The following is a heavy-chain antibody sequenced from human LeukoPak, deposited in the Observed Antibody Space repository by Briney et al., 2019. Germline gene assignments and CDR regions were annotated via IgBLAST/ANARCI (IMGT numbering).Heavy chain of an antibody. Sequence: PGGSLRLSCAASGFTFSSYAMSWVRQAPGKGQEWVSAISGSGGSTYYADSVKGRFTISRDNSKNTLYLQMNSLRAEDTAVYYCAKVRVVAAIADIWWFDPWGQGTLVTVSS. CDR3: AKVRVVAAIADIWWFDP. V-gene: IGHV3-23*01. CDR1: GFTFSSYA. CDR2: ISGSGGST. J-gene: IGHJ5*02. D-gene: IGHD2-15*01.